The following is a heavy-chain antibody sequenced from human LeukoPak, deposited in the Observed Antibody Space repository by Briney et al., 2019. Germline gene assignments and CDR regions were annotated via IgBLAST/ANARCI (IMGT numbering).Heavy chain of an antibody. CDR2: INSDGITT. V-gene: IGHV3-74*01. Sequence: GGSLRLSCATSGFTFSTYWMHWVRQTPGKELEWVARINSDGITTVYADSVRGRFAISRDNAKNTLYLQMNSLRAEDTAVYYCTSDSPDYGMDVWGQGTTVIVSS. CDR3: TSDSPDYGMDV. CDR1: GFTFSTYW. J-gene: IGHJ6*02.